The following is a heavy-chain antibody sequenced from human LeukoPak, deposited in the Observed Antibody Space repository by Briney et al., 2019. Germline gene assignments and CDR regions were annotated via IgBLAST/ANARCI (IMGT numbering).Heavy chain of an antibody. D-gene: IGHD3-10*01. J-gene: IGHJ4*02. V-gene: IGHV3-48*03. CDR2: ITSSGSTM. CDR3: ASHGPGSYSIYLDW. CDR1: GFTFSSFE. Sequence: GGSLRLSCAASGFTFSSFEMNWVRQAPGKGPEWISYITSSGSTMRYADSVKGRFTISRDNAKNSLYLQMSSLTAEDTAVYYCASHGPGSYSIYLDWWGQGTLATVSS.